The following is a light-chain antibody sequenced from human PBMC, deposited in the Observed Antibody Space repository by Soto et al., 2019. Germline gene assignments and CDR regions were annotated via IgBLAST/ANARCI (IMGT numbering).Light chain of an antibody. Sequence: QPVLTQPPSVSAAPGQTVTISCSGSSSNIGRNSVAWYQHLPGTAPKLLIYDTDKRPSGIPDRFSGSNSGTSATLGIAGLQTGDEADYYCGSWDSYLNAGVFGGGTKVTVL. CDR2: DTD. CDR1: SSNIGRNS. V-gene: IGLV1-51*01. J-gene: IGLJ3*02. CDR3: GSWDSYLNAGV.